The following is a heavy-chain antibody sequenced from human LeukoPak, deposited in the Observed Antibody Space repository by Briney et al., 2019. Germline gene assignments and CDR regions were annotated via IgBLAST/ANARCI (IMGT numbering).Heavy chain of an antibody. J-gene: IGHJ4*02. D-gene: IGHD5-12*01. V-gene: IGHV4-59*01. CDR2: FSYSGNT. Sequence: SETLSLTCTVSGASISSYYWSWIRQPPGKGLGWIGYFSYSGNTNYNPSLKSRVTVSVDTSKNQFSLKLTSVTAADTAVYHCARGPLDSGYTYFDYWGQGTLVTVSS. CDR1: GASISSYY. CDR3: ARGPLDSGYTYFDY.